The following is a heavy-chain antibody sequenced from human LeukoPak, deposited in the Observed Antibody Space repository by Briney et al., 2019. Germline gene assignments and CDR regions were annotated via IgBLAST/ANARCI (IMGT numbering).Heavy chain of an antibody. Sequence: GGSLRLSCAASGFTFDDYAMHWVRQAPGKGLEWVSAISGSGGSTYYADSVKGRFTISRDNSKNTLYPQMNSLRAEDTAVYYCAKDLAVAGIFDYWGQGTLVTVSS. D-gene: IGHD6-19*01. CDR3: AKDLAVAGIFDY. V-gene: IGHV3-23*01. CDR2: ISGSGGST. CDR1: GFTFDDYA. J-gene: IGHJ4*02.